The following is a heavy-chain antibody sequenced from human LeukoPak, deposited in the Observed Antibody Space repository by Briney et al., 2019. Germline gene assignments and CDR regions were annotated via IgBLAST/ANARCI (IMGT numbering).Heavy chain of an antibody. J-gene: IGHJ5*02. D-gene: IGHD3-3*01. CDR3: ARARITIFGVVTDWFDP. V-gene: IGHV4-4*07. CDR2: IYTSGST. CDR1: GGSISSYY. Sequence: PSETLSLTCTVSGGSISSYYWSWIRQPAGKGLEWIGRIYTSGSTNYNPSLKSRVTMSVDTSKNQFSLKLSSVTAADTAVYYCARARITIFGVVTDWFDPWGQGTLVTVSS.